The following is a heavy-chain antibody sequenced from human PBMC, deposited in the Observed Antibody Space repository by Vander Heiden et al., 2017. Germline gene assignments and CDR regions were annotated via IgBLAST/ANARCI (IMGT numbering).Heavy chain of an antibody. J-gene: IGHJ4*02. Sequence: EVQLLESGGGLVQPGGSLRLSCAASGFTFSRYAMGWVRQAPGKGLEWVSAISGSGGSTYYADSVKGRFTISRDNSKNTLYLQMNSLRAEDTAVYYCAKVNSRGITMIVVVIDFDYWGQGTLVTVSS. CDR1: GFTFSRYA. CDR2: ISGSGGST. V-gene: IGHV3-23*01. CDR3: AKVNSRGITMIVVVIDFDY. D-gene: IGHD3-22*01.